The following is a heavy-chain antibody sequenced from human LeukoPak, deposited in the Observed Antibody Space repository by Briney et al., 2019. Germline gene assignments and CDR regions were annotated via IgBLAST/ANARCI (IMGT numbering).Heavy chain of an antibody. D-gene: IGHD1-7*01. CDR2: IYTSGST. CDR1: GGSISSYY. J-gene: IGHJ5*02. CDR3: AREARTGTRLAYDWFDP. V-gene: IGHV4-4*07. Sequence: SETLSLTCTVSGGSISSYYWSWIRQPAGEGLEWIGRIYTSGSTNYNPSLKSRVTMSVDTSKNQFSLKLSSVTAADTAVYYCAREARTGTRLAYDWFDPWGQGTLVTVSS.